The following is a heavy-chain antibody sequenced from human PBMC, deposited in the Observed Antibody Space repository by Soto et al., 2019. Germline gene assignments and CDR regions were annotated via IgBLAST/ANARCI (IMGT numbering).Heavy chain of an antibody. CDR3: ATANLVPQPYNWNYY. Sequence: ASVKVSCKVSGYTLTELSMHWVRQAPGKGLEWMGGFDPEDGETIYAQKFQGRVTMTEDTSTDTAYMELSSLRSEDTTVYYCATANLVPQPYNWNYYWGQGPLGTVSS. J-gene: IGHJ4*02. V-gene: IGHV1-24*01. CDR1: GYTLTELS. D-gene: IGHD1-7*01. CDR2: FDPEDGET.